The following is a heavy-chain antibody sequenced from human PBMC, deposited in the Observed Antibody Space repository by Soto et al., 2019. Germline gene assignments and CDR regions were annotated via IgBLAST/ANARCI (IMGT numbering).Heavy chain of an antibody. CDR3: ARDREAPEEDYYYYYYGMGV. J-gene: IGHJ6*02. CDR2: INPSGGST. Sequence: ASVKVSCKASGYTFTSFYMHWVRQAPGQGLEWMGLINPSGGSTTYAQKFQGRVTMTRDTSTSTVYMELSSLRSEDTAVYYCARDREAPEEDYYYYYYGMGVWGQGTTVTVSS. CDR1: GYTFTSFY. V-gene: IGHV1-46*01.